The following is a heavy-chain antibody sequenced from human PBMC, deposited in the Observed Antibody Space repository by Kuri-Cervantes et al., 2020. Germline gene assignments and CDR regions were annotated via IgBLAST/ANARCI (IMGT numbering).Heavy chain of an antibody. J-gene: IGHJ6*03. CDR1: GYTFTSYY. D-gene: IGHD3-3*01. V-gene: IGHV1-46*01. CDR3: ASKNYDFWSGYKYYYYYMDV. Sequence: ASVKVSCKASGYTFTSYYMHWVRQAPGQGLEWMGIINPSGGSTSYARKFQGRVTMTRDTSTSTVYMELSSLRSEDTAVYYCASKNYDFWSGYKYYYYYMDVWGKGTTVTVSS. CDR2: INPSGGST.